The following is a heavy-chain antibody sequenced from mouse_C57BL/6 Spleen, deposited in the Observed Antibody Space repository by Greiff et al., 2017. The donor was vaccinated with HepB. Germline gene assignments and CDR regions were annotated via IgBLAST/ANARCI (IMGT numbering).Heavy chain of an antibody. D-gene: IGHD2-3*01. CDR3: ARCHDGYYGAY. CDR2: IYPRSGNT. V-gene: IGHV1-81*01. J-gene: IGHJ3*01. CDR1: GYTFTSYG. Sequence: VQLQQSGAELARPGASVKLSCKASGYTFTSYGISWVKQRTGQGLEWIGEIYPRSGNTYYNEKFKGKATLTADKYSSTAYMELRSLTSEDAAVYFCARCHDGYYGAYSGQGTLVTVSA.